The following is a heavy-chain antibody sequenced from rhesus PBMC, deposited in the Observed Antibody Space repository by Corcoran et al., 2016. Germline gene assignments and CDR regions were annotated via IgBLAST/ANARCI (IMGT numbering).Heavy chain of an antibody. Sequence: DVQLVESGGGLVKPGGSLRLSCVASGFTFSSYEMHWVRQAPGKGLEWVAFISESGGTTYYPDSVKGRFTISRDNAKNSLFLQMTSLRAEDTAVYYCTREVPCYRDVCHSVFDSWGQGVLVTVSS. CDR3: TREVPCYRDVCHSVFDS. J-gene: IGHJ4*01. D-gene: IGHD2-39*01. CDR1: GFTFSSYE. V-gene: IGHV3-100*02. CDR2: ISESGGTT.